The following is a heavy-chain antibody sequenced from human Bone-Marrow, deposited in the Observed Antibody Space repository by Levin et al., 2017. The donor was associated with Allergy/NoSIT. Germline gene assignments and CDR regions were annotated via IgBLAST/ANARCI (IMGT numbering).Heavy chain of an antibody. CDR3: ARVEYSGTVNAFDV. Sequence: SETLSLTCAVSGGSISSTNWWSWVRQPPGKGLEWIGEIYDTGTTNYNPSLKSRVAISIDKSKNQFSLRLSSVTAADTAVYYCARVEYSGTVNAFDVWGQGTMVTVSS. V-gene: IGHV4-4*02. CDR2: IYDTGTT. D-gene: IGHD5-12*01. CDR1: GGSISSTNW. J-gene: IGHJ3*01.